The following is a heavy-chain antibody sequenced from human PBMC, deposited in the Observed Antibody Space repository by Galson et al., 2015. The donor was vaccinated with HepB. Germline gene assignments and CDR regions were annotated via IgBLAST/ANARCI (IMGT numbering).Heavy chain of an antibody. J-gene: IGHJ4*02. CDR3: TSSARSGSYKFDY. D-gene: IGHD3-10*01. CDR2: IIPILGIA. CDR1: GGTFSSYA. V-gene: IGHV1-69*04. Sequence: QSGAEVKKPGESLRISCKASGGTFSSYAISWVRQAPGQGLEWMGRIIPILGIANYAQKFQGRVTITADKSTSTAYMELSSLRSEDTAVYYCTSSARSGSYKFDYWGQGTLVTVSS.